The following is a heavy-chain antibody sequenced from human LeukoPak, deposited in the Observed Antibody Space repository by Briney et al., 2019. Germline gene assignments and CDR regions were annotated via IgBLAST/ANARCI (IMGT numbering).Heavy chain of an antibody. Sequence: PGGSPRLSCAASGFTFSNYAMSWVRQAPGKGLEWVSAISTISGSGPGTYYADSVKGRFTISRDKSKNTLYLQMNSLRAEDTAVYYCAKAPIGYSSSWYYFDYWGQGTLVTVSS. D-gene: IGHD6-13*01. V-gene: IGHV3-23*01. CDR3: AKAPIGYSSSWYYFDY. CDR1: GFTFSNYA. J-gene: IGHJ4*02. CDR2: ISTISGSGPGT.